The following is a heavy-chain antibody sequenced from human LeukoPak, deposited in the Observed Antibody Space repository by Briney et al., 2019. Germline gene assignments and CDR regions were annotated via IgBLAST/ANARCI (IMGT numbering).Heavy chain of an antibody. CDR1: GFTFSRYA. J-gene: IGHJ4*02. D-gene: IGHD3-3*01. CDR2: ISGSVRST. CDR3: AKLKTLFGVVIDY. Sequence: PGGXLRLSCAASGFTFSRYAMSGVGQAPGKGLEGVSSISGSVRSTYYAASVKPRSPISSDNSSTTLYLQMNRLRAEHTAVYYCAKLKTLFGVVIDYWGQGTPVTVSS. V-gene: IGHV3-23*01.